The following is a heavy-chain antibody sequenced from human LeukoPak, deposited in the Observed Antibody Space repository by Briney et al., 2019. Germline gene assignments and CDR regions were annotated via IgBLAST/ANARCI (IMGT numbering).Heavy chain of an antibody. CDR1: GGSISSYY. CDR2: IYYSGST. Sequence: SETLSLTCTVSGGSISSYYWSWIRQPAGKGLEWIGYIYYSGSTNYNPSLKSRVTISVDTSKNQFSLKLSSVTAADTAVYYCARVRRCSSTSCFRSQSQDPVVGWFDPWGQGTLVTVSS. D-gene: IGHD2-2*01. V-gene: IGHV4-59*01. J-gene: IGHJ5*02. CDR3: ARVRRCSSTSCFRSQSQDPVVGWFDP.